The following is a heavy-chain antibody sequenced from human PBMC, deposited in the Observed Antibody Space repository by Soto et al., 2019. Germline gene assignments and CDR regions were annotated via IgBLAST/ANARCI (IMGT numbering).Heavy chain of an antibody. CDR1: GCSISSYY. CDR3: ARVHNCGGDCYLIDP. Sequence: SETLSLTCTFSGCSISSYYWSWIRQPPGKGLEWIGYIYYSGSTNYNPTLKSRVTISVDTSKNQFSLKLSSVTAADTAVYYCARVHNCGGDCYLIDPWGQGTLVTVSS. D-gene: IGHD2-21*02. CDR2: IYYSGST. V-gene: IGHV4-59*01. J-gene: IGHJ5*02.